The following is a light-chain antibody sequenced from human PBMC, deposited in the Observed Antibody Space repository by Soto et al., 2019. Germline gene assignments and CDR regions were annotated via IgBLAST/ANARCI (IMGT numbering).Light chain of an antibody. V-gene: IGLV2-14*01. CDR3: GSWTTYRPYV. CDR1: SSDIGNYNA. J-gene: IGLJ1*01. CDR2: EVT. Sequence: QSVLTQPASVSGSPGQSITIPCTGTSSDIGNYNAVSWYQQHPGKAPKLIIYEVTNRPSGVSDRFPGSKSGNTASLTISGLQAEDEADYYCGSWTTYRPYVFATGTKVTVL.